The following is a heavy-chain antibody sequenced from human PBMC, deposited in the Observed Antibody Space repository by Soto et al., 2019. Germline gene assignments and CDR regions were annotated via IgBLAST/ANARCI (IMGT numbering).Heavy chain of an antibody. D-gene: IGHD3-10*01. CDR1: GFTVSSNY. CDR2: IYSRGDI. J-gene: IGHJ6*02. V-gene: IGHV3-66*01. CDR3: ARDFGSDATGYYGMDV. Sequence: EVQVVESGGGLVQPGGSLRLSCAASGFTVSSNYMSWVRQTPGKGLEWVSMIYSRGDIVYSDSVRGRFSVSRDNPKNTMHRQMTSLRVEDTAVYYCARDFGSDATGYYGMDVWGQGTTVTVSS.